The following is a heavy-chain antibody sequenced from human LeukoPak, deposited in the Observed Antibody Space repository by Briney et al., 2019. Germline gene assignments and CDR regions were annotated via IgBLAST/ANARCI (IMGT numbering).Heavy chain of an antibody. D-gene: IGHD3-3*01. CDR1: GYTLTELS. Sequence: ASVKVSCKVSGYTLTELSMHWVRQAPGKGLEWMGGFDPEDGETIYAQKFQGRVTMTEDTSTDTAYMELSSLRSEDTAVYYCATVGGRWSGPNWFDPWGQGTLVTVSS. CDR3: ATVGGRWSGPNWFDP. CDR2: FDPEDGET. J-gene: IGHJ5*02. V-gene: IGHV1-24*01.